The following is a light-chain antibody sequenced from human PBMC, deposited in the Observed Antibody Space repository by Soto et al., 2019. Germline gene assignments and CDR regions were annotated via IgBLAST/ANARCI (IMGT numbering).Light chain of an antibody. J-gene: IGKJ3*01. CDR2: GES. V-gene: IGKV3-15*01. Sequence: EVVLTQSPATLSVSPGERATLSCRASQTVGTNLAWYQQRPGQAPRLLIYGESTRAPDIQARFSGSGSGSEFTLTISSLQSDDFAVYCCQQYNKWPLFTFGPGTRVDNK. CDR3: QQYNKWPLFT. CDR1: QTVGTN.